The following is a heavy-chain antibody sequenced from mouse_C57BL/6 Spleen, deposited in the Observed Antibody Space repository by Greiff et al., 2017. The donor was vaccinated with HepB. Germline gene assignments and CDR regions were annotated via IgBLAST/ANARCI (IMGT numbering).Heavy chain of an antibody. CDR3: TRYGSSYRIFDY. Sequence: QVQLQQSGAELVRPGASVTLSCKASGYTFTDYEMHWVKQTPVHGLEWIGAIDPETGGTAYNQKFKGKAILTADKSSSTAYMELRSLTSEDSAVYYCTRYGSSYRIFDYWGQGTTLTVSS. D-gene: IGHD1-1*01. V-gene: IGHV1-15*01. J-gene: IGHJ2*01. CDR2: IDPETGGT. CDR1: GYTFTDYE.